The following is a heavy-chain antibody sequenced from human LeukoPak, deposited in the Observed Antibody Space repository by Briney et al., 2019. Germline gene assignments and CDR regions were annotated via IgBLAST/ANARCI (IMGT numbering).Heavy chain of an antibody. CDR3: AREGVPWGYYYDSSGYYY. J-gene: IGHJ4*02. Sequence: PGGSLRLSCAASGFTFSSYAMHWVRQAPGKGLEWVAVISYDGSNKYYADSVKGRFTISRGNSKNTLYLQMNSLRAEDTAVYYCAREGVPWGYYYDSSGYYYWGQGTLVTVSS. V-gene: IGHV3-30-3*01. CDR2: ISYDGSNK. D-gene: IGHD3-22*01. CDR1: GFTFSSYA.